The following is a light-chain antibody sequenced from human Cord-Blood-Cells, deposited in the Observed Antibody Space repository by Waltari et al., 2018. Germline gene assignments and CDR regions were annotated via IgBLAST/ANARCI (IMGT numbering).Light chain of an antibody. CDR1: QSVRSY. Sequence: EIVLTQSPATLSLSPGERATLSCSASQSVRSYLAWYQQKPGQAPRLLIYDASNRATGIPARFSGSGSGTDFTLTISSLEPEDFAVYYCQQRSNWITFGQGTRLEIK. J-gene: IGKJ5*01. CDR3: QQRSNWIT. V-gene: IGKV3-11*01. CDR2: DAS.